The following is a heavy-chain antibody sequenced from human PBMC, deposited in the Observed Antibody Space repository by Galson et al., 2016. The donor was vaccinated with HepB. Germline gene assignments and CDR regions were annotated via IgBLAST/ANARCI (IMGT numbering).Heavy chain of an antibody. CDR3: VKDLRGSWSFDS. V-gene: IGHV3-64D*06. Sequence: SLRLSCAASGFTFSNYVMHWIRQAPGKGLEYVSSIATDGGWTNSANSVKGIFTISRNNSKRTLYLQMNSLRPEDTALYYCVKDLRGSWSFDSWGQGTLVTVSS. D-gene: IGHD2-8*02. CDR1: GFTFSNYV. CDR2: IATDGGWT. J-gene: IGHJ4*02.